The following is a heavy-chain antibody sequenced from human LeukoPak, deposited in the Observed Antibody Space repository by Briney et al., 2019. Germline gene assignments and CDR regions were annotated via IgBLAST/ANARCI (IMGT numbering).Heavy chain of an antibody. CDR1: GGSVSSYY. J-gene: IGHJ5*02. Sequence: SETLSLTCTVSGGSVSSYYWSWIRQPPGKGLEWIGYIYYSGSTNYKPSLKSRVTISVDTSKNQFSLKLSSVTAADTAVYYCARVTLGYCSGGSCYGFWFDPWGQGTLVTVSS. V-gene: IGHV4-59*02. CDR2: IYYSGST. CDR3: ARVTLGYCSGGSCYGFWFDP. D-gene: IGHD2-15*01.